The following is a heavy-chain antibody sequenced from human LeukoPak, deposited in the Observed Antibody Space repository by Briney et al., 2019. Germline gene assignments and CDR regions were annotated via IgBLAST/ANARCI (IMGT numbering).Heavy chain of an antibody. J-gene: IGHJ4*02. CDR2: ISSSSSGYI. Sequence: GGSLRLSCAASGFTFSSYSMNWVRQAPGKGLEWVSSISSSSSGYIYYADSVKGRFTISRDNAKNSLFLQMNSLRAEDTAVYYCATSPGLGYSSSLTGVDYWGQGTLVTVSS. CDR3: ATSPGLGYSSSLTGVDY. V-gene: IGHV3-21*01. D-gene: IGHD6-6*01. CDR1: GFTFSSYS.